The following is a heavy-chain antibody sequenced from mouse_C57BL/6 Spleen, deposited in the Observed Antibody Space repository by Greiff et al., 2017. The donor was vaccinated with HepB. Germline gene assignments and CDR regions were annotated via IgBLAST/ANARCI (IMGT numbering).Heavy chain of an antibody. CDR3: AYYGISPYYFDD. Sequence: VQLQQSGAELVKPGASVTLSCTASGFNIKDYYMHWVKQRTEQGLEWIGRIDPEDGETKYAPKFQCKATITADTSSNTAYLQLSSLTSEDTAVYYCAYYGISPYYFDDWGQVPTLTVSS. V-gene: IGHV14-2*01. CDR2: IDPEDGET. CDR1: GFNIKDYY. D-gene: IGHD1-1*01. J-gene: IGHJ2*01.